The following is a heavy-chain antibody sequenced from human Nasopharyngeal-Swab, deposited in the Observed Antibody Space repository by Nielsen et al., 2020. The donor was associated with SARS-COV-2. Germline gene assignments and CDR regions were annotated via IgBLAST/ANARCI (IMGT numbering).Heavy chain of an antibody. CDR2: IYYRGST. J-gene: IGHJ6*02. D-gene: IGHD3-10*01. CDR3: ARDYYGSGSYDFLGLYYYGMDV. CDR1: AGSISSSSYY. Sequence: SETLSPTCTVSAGSISSSSYYWGWIRQPPGKGLEGIGRIYYRGSTYYNPSLKSRVTISVDTSKTQFSLKLISVTAADTAVYYCARDYYGSGSYDFLGLYYYGMDVWGQGTTVTVSS. V-gene: IGHV4-39*02.